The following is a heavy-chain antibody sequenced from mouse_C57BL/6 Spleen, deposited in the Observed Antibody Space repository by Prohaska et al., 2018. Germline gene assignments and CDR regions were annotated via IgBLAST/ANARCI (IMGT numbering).Heavy chain of an antibody. D-gene: IGHD1-1*01. CDR2: IDPENGDT. CDR1: GFNIKDDY. J-gene: IGHJ2*01. V-gene: IGHV14-4*01. CDR3: TTGYGSGFDY. Sequence: EVQLQQSGAELVRPGASVKLSCTASGFNIKDDYMHWVKQRPEQGLEWIGWIDPENGDTEYASKFQGKATITADTSSNTAYLQLSSLTSEDTAVYYCTTGYGSGFDYWGQGTTLTVSS.